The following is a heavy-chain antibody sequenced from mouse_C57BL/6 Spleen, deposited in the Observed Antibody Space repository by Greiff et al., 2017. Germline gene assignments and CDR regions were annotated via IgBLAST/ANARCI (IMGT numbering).Heavy chain of an antibody. Sequence: EVKVEESGGGLVQPGGSLSLSCAASGFTFTDYYMSWVRQPPGKALEWLGFIRNKANGYTTEYSASVKGRFTISRDNSQSILYLQMNALRAEDSATYYCARYYYYGSSYGYFDVWGTGTTVTVSS. CDR1: GFTFTDYY. CDR2: IRNKANGYTT. D-gene: IGHD1-1*01. V-gene: IGHV7-3*01. CDR3: ARYYYYGSSYGYFDV. J-gene: IGHJ1*03.